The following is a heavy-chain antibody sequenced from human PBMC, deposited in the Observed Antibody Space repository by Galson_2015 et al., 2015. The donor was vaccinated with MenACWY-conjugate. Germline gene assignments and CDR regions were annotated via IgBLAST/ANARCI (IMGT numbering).Heavy chain of an antibody. J-gene: IGHJ4*01. Sequence: PALVQPTQTLTLTCTFSGFSVTTRGVGVGWIRQPPGKALEWLSLIYWDDDKRYSPSLKSRLTITKDASKNRVILTMTNMDPVDTATYYCAHSRPGYSSTWSGFFDYWGPRTLVTGSS. V-gene: IGHV2-5*02. CDR2: IYWDDDK. CDR3: AHSRPGYSSTWSGFFDY. D-gene: IGHD6-13*01. CDR1: GFSVTTRGVG.